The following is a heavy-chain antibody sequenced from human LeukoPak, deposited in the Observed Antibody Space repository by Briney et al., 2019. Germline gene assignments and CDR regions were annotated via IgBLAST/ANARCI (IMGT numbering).Heavy chain of an antibody. Sequence: GGSLRLSCAASGFTFSVYYMFWVRQAPGKGLVWVSSISPDATNSKYADFVEGRFTISRDNAKNTLYLQLNSLRVEDAAVYYCVRDRTTIWMPLLYYWGQGTLVTVSS. D-gene: IGHD4-17*01. CDR3: VRDRTTIWMPLLYY. J-gene: IGHJ4*02. CDR2: ISPDATNS. CDR1: GFTFSVYY. V-gene: IGHV3-74*03.